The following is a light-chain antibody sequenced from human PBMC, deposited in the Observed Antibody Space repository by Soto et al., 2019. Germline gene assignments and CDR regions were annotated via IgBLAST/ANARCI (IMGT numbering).Light chain of an antibody. J-gene: IGKJ4*01. V-gene: IGKV3-20*01. CDR2: GAS. CDR1: QSVSSSY. Sequence: EIVLTQSPGTLSLSPGERATLSCRASQSVSSSYLAWYQQKPGQAPRLLIYGASSRATGIPDRFSGNGSGTDFTLTISRLEPEDFAVYYCQQYGSSLALTFGGGTKVDIK. CDR3: QQYGSSLALT.